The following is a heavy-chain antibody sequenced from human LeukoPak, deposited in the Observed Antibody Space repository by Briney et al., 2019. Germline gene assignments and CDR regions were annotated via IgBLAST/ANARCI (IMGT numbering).Heavy chain of an antibody. CDR3: ARVRAVGSGWTGRFDY. CDR2: INHSGST. V-gene: IGHV4-34*01. CDR1: GGYFSGYY. D-gene: IGHD6-19*01. Sequence: SETLSLTCAVYGGYFSGYYWSWIRQPPGKGLEWIGEINHSGSTNYNPSLKSRVTISVDTSKNQFSLKLSSVTAADTAVYYCARVRAVGSGWTGRFDYWGQGTLVTVSS. J-gene: IGHJ4*02.